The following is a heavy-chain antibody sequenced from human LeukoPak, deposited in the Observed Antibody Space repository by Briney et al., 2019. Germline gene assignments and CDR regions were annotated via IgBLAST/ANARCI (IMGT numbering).Heavy chain of an antibody. V-gene: IGHV1-69*06. J-gene: IGHJ4*02. CDR1: GGTFSSYA. CDR3: ARDQSGGLFRYFDY. CDR2: IIPIFGTA. D-gene: IGHD2-21*01. Sequence: ASVKVSCKASGGTFSSYAISWVRQAPGQGLEWMGRIIPIFGTANYAQKFQGRVTITAVKSTSTAYMEPSSLRSEDTAVYYRARDQSGGLFRYFDYWGQGTLVTVSS.